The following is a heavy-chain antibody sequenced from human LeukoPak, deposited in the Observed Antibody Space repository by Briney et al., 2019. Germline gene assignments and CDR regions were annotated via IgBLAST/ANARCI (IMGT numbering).Heavy chain of an antibody. D-gene: IGHD3-10*01. Sequence: GGSLRLSCAASGFTFSSYAMIWVRQAPGKGLEWVSAISGSDVTTYYADSVKGRFTISRDNSKNTLYLQMNSLRAEDTAVYYCAKVMGGLWFGDGIDYWGQGTLVTVSS. CDR1: GFTFSSYA. J-gene: IGHJ4*02. CDR3: AKVMGGLWFGDGIDY. V-gene: IGHV3-23*01. CDR2: ISGSDVTT.